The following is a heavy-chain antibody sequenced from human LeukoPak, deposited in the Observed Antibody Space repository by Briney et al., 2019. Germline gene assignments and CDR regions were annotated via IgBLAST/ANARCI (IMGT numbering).Heavy chain of an antibody. J-gene: IGHJ5*02. CDR2: IQSDGSKQ. V-gene: IGHV3-33*01. D-gene: IGHD5-18*01. CDR3: ARDVDTSSHSSQLDP. Sequence: GGSLRLSCPTAGFTFSTFGIHWVRQTPGKGLEWAAAIQSDGSKQYYGDSVKGRFTISRDSSKNTVYLQMNSLRDEDTAVYYCARDVDTSSHSSQLDPWGQGTLVTVSS. CDR1: GFTFSTFG.